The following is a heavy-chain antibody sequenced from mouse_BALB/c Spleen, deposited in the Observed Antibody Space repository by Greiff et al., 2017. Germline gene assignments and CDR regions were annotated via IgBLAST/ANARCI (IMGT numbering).Heavy chain of an antibody. J-gene: IGHJ1*01. CDR3: TSGSSYWYFDV. D-gene: IGHD1-1*01. Sequence: VQLQQPGAELVKPGASVKLSCKASGYTFTSYYMYWVKQRPGQGLEWIGGINPSNGGTNFNEKFKSKATLTVDKSSSTAYMQLSSLTSEDSAVYYCTSGSSYWYFDVWGAGTTVTVSS. CDR2: INPSNGGT. V-gene: IGHV1S16*01. CDR1: GYTFTSYY.